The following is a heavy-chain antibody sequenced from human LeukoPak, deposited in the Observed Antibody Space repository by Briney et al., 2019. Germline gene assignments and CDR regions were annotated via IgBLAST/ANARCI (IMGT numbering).Heavy chain of an antibody. CDR2: IIPIFGTA. Sequence: ASVKVSCKASGGTFSSYAISWVRQAPGQGLEWMGRIIPIFGTANCAQKFQGRVTITTDESTSTAYMELSSLRSEDTAVYYCASYRYSGSYSYYFDYWGQGTLVTVSS. D-gene: IGHD1-26*01. V-gene: IGHV1-69*05. CDR3: ASYRYSGSYSYYFDY. J-gene: IGHJ4*02. CDR1: GGTFSSYA.